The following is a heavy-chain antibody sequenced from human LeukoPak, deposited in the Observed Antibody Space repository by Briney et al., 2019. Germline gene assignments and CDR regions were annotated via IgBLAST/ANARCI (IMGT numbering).Heavy chain of an antibody. CDR2: IYSGGST. CDR3: ARDLVGATGD. D-gene: IGHD1-26*01. Sequence: PGGSLRLSCAASGFTVSSNYMSCVRQAPGKGLEWVSVIYSGGSTYYADSVKGRFTISRDNSKNTLYLQMNSLRAEDTAVYYCARDLVGATGDWGQGTLVTVSS. V-gene: IGHV3-53*01. J-gene: IGHJ4*02. CDR1: GFTVSSNY.